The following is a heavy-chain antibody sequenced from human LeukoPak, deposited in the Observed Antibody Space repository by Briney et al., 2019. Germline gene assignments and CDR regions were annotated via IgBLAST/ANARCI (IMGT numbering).Heavy chain of an antibody. V-gene: IGHV4-39*07. J-gene: IGHJ4*02. CDR2: IYYSGNT. CDR1: GGSISSSSYY. D-gene: IGHD2-15*01. Sequence: SETLSLTCTVSGGSISSSSYYWGWIRQPPGKGLEWIGSIYYSGNTYYNPSLKSRVTISVDTFKNQFSLKLSSVTAADTAVYYCARGAKDIVVVVAAPYYFDYWGQGTLVTVSS. CDR3: ARGAKDIVVVVAAPYYFDY.